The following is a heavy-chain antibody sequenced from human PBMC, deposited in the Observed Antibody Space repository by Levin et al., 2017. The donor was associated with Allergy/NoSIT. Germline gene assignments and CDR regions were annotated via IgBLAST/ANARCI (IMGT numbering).Heavy chain of an antibody. Sequence: LSLTCAASGFTFSSYGMHWVRQAPGKGLEWVAVISYDGSNKYYADSVKGRFTISRDNSKNTLYLQMNSLRAEDTAVYYCAKAHCSSTSCYPIYYYYYGMGVWGQGTTVTVSS. D-gene: IGHD2-2*01. CDR3: AKAHCSSTSCYPIYYYYYGMGV. CDR1: GFTFSSYG. CDR2: ISYDGSNK. V-gene: IGHV3-30*18. J-gene: IGHJ6*02.